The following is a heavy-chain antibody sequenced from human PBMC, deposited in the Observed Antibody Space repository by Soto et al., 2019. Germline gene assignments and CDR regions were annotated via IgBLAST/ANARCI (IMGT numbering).Heavy chain of an antibody. J-gene: IGHJ2*01. CDR3: ARGGSLYWYFYL. Sequence: ASVKVSCKASGYTFTSYAMHWVRQAPGQRLEWMGWINAGNGNTKYSQKFQGRVTITRDTSASTAYMELSSLRSEDTAVYYCARGGSLYWYFYLCARRTLVPVSS. D-gene: IGHD1-26*01. CDR2: INAGNGNT. V-gene: IGHV1-3*01. CDR1: GYTFTSYA.